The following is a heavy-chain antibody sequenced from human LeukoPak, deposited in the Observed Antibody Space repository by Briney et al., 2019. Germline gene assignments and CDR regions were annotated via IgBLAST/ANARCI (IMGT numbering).Heavy chain of an antibody. CDR2: INHSGST. CDR1: GGSFSGYY. D-gene: IGHD6-13*01. J-gene: IGHJ2*01. V-gene: IGHV4-34*01. Sequence: PSETLSLTCAVYGGSFSGYYWSWIRQPPGKGLEWIGEINHSGSTNYNPSLKSRVTISVDTSKNQFSLKLSSVTAADTAVYYCARGRQVYSSSRYGFRWYFDLWGRGTLVTVSS. CDR3: ARGRQVYSSSRYGFRWYFDL.